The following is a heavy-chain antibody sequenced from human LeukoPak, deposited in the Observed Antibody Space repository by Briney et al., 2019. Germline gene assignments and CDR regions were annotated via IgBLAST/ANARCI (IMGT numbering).Heavy chain of an antibody. CDR3: ASLYGYDSTSYPS. D-gene: IGHD3-22*01. Sequence: QPGGSLRLSCAASGFTFSSYGMYWVRQAPGKGLEWVAFVRYDGSNKYYADSVKGRFTISRDISKNTLYLQMNSLRAEDTAIYYCASLYGYDSTSYPSWGQGTLVTVSS. J-gene: IGHJ5*02. CDR1: GFTFSSYG. CDR2: VRYDGSNK. V-gene: IGHV3-30*02.